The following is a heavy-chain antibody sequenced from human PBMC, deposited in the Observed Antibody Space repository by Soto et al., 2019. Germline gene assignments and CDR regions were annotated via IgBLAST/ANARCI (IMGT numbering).Heavy chain of an antibody. Sequence: GGSLRLSCAASGFTFSSYSMNWVRQAPGKGLEWASSISSSSSYIYYADSVKGRFTISRDNAKNSLYLQMNSLRAEDTAVYYCARVEYYYGSGSSMDVWGQGTTVTVSS. CDR2: ISSSSSYI. D-gene: IGHD3-10*01. V-gene: IGHV3-21*01. J-gene: IGHJ6*02. CDR3: ARVEYYYGSGSSMDV. CDR1: GFTFSSYS.